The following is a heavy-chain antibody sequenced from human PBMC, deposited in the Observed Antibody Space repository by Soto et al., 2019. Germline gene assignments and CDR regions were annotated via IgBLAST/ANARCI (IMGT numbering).Heavy chain of an antibody. D-gene: IGHD6-19*01. J-gene: IGHJ4*02. V-gene: IGHV3-30*18. CDR1: GFIFSNYG. CDR3: AKEGALRGWTYGDF. Sequence: QVQLVESGGGVVQPGRSLRLSCAASGFIFSNYGMHWVRQAPGKGLEWVAVISYDGNEKHYADSVKGRFTISRDNSKDTLSLQMNSLRAEDTAVYYSAKEGALRGWTYGDFWGQGTLVSVSS. CDR2: ISYDGNEK.